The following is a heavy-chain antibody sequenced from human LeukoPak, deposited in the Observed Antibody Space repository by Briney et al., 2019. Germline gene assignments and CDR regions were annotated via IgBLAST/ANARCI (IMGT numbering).Heavy chain of an antibody. CDR2: IYPGDSDT. Sequence: GESLKISCKGSGYSFTSYWIGWVRQMPGKGLEWMGIIYPGDSDTRCSPSFQGQVTISADKSISTAYLQWSSLKASDTAMYYCARHRTEVVPSFSTFDYWGQGTLVTVSS. CDR3: ARHRTEVVPSFSTFDY. V-gene: IGHV5-51*01. J-gene: IGHJ4*02. CDR1: GYSFTSYW. D-gene: IGHD2-15*01.